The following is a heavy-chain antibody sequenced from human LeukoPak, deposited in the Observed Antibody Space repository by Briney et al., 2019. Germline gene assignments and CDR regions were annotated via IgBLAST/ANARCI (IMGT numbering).Heavy chain of an antibody. CDR2: INWNSFYI. Sequence: GGSLRLSCAASGFTFNDYDINWVRQAPGKGLEWVSGINWNSFYIDYADSVKGRFTISRDSARRSVYLQMNSLTPDDTAFYFCANSRPDRYLDSWGQGTLVTVST. V-gene: IGHV3-9*01. J-gene: IGHJ4*02. D-gene: IGHD1-14*01. CDR3: ANSRPDRYLDS. CDR1: GFTFNDYD.